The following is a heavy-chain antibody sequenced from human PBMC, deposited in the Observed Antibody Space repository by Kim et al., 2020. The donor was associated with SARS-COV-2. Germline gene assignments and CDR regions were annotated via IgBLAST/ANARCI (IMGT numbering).Heavy chain of an antibody. D-gene: IGHD3-3*01. V-gene: IGHV1-8*01. CDR1: GYTFTSYD. J-gene: IGHJ3*02. CDR3: ARGLLRFLEWTGAFDI. Sequence: ASVKVSCKASGYTFTSYDINWVRQATGQGLEWMGWMNPNSGNTGYAQKFQGRVTMTRNTSISTAYMELSSLRSEDTAVYYCARGLLRFLEWTGAFDIWGQGTMVTVSS. CDR2: MNPNSGNT.